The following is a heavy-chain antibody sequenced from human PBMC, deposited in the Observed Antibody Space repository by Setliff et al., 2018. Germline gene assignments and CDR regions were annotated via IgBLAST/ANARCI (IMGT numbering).Heavy chain of an antibody. CDR1: GYTLNNYA. D-gene: IGHD2-2*01. J-gene: IGHJ5*02. CDR2: INTKTGNP. V-gene: IGHV7-4-1*02. CDR3: ARDLGYCSRTSCHGDWFDP. Sequence: GASVKVSCKASGYTLNNYAMNWVRQAPGQGFEWMGWINTKTGNPTYAQDFTGRLVFSLDTSVSTAYLQISSLKPEDTAVYYCARDLGYCSRTSCHGDWFDPWGQGTLVTVSS.